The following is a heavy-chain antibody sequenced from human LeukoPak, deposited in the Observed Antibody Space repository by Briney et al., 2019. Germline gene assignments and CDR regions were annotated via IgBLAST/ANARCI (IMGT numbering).Heavy chain of an antibody. CDR3: ARRRPLDDFWSGYYEFGGAMDV. Sequence: PGGSLRLSCAASGFTFSSYGMHWVRQAPGKGLEWVAFIRYDGSNKYYADSVKGRFTISRDNSKNTLYLQMNSLRAEDTAVYYCARRRPLDDFWSGYYEFGGAMDVWGKGTTVTVSS. D-gene: IGHD3-3*01. J-gene: IGHJ6*04. CDR2: IRYDGSNK. CDR1: GFTFSSYG. V-gene: IGHV3-30*02.